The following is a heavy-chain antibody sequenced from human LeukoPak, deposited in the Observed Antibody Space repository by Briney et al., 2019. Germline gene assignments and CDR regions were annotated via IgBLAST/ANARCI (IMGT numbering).Heavy chain of an antibody. CDR3: ARADKDLMTTPDY. D-gene: IGHD4-17*01. CDR2: ISYDGSNK. V-gene: IGHV3-30-3*01. J-gene: IGHJ4*02. CDR1: GFTFSSYA. Sequence: GGSLRLSCAASGFTFSSYAMHWVRQAPGKGLEWVAVISYDGSNKYYADSVKGRFTISRDNSKNTLYLQMNSLRAEDTAVYYCARADKDLMTTPDYWGQGTLVTVSS.